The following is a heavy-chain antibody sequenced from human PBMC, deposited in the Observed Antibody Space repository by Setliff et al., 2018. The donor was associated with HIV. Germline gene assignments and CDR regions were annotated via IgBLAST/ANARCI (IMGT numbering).Heavy chain of an antibody. CDR2: ISSDAGNI. J-gene: IGHJ4*02. Sequence: PGGSLRLSCAASGLSFSNYWMHWVRQVPGKGLVWVSRISSDAGNIVYADSVKGRFTISRDNSKNTLYLQMNSLRAEDTAVYYCAKGYSGYDCTLDYWGQGTPVTVSS. CDR3: AKGYSGYDCTLDY. V-gene: IGHV3-74*01. D-gene: IGHD5-12*01. CDR1: GLSFSNYW.